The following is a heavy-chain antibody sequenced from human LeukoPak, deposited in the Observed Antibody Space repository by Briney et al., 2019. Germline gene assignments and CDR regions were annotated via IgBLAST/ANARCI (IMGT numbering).Heavy chain of an antibody. CDR3: ARDSGRPPTSFDY. CDR2: IIPILDLT. Sequence: SVKVSCKASGGTFNHFGINWVRQAPGQGLEWVGRIIPILDLTKYAPKIQDRVTITADKSTSTAYMELNSLRSEDTAVYFCARDSGRPPTSFDYWGQGTLVTVSS. V-gene: IGHV1-69*04. J-gene: IGHJ4*02. D-gene: IGHD1-1*01. CDR1: GGTFNHFG.